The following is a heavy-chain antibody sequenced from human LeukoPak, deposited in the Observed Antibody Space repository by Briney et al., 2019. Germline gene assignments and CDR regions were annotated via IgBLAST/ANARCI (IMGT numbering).Heavy chain of an antibody. J-gene: IGHJ4*02. CDR3: ASFYQTYYFDY. Sequence: PSETLSLTCAVYGGSFSGYYWSWIRQPPGKGLEWIGEINHSGNTNYNPSLKSRVTISVDTSKNQFSLKLSSVTAADTAVYYCASFYQTYYFDYWGQGTLVTVSS. V-gene: IGHV4-34*01. CDR2: INHSGNT. D-gene: IGHD3-16*02. CDR1: GGSFSGYY.